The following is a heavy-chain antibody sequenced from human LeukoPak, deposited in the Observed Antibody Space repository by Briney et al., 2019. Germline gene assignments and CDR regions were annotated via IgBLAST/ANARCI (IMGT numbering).Heavy chain of an antibody. CDR2: IDYRGST. J-gene: IGHJ3*02. CDR1: GGSISTYY. D-gene: IGHD5-18*01. V-gene: IGHV4-59*01. Sequence: SETLPLTCTVSGGSISTYYWSWIRQPPGKGLEWIAYIDYRGSTTYNPSLRSRVTISVDTSRNQFSLKLSSVTAADTAVYYCARSRSGYSYDHAAFEIWGQGTMVTVSS. CDR3: ARSRSGYSYDHAAFEI.